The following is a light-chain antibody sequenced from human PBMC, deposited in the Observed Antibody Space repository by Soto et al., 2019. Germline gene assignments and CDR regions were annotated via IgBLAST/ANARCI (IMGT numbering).Light chain of an antibody. CDR1: SSNIGAGYD. J-gene: IGLJ3*02. CDR2: GNS. Sequence: QSVLTQPPSVSGAPGQRGTISGTGSSSNIGAGYDVHWYQQLPGTAPKLLIYGNSKRPSGVPDRFSGSKSGTSASLAITGLQAEDEADYYCQSYDSSLSGWVFGGGTKVTVL. V-gene: IGLV1-40*01. CDR3: QSYDSSLSGWV.